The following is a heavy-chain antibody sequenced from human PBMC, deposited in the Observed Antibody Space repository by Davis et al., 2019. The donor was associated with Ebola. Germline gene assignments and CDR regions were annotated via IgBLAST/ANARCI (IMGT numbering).Heavy chain of an antibody. CDR2: INHSGST. V-gene: IGHV4-34*01. D-gene: IGHD1-26*01. Sequence: SETLSLTCAIYAWSFSGYYWSWIRHPPGQGLEWIGEINHSGSTNYNPSLKSRVTISVDTSKNQFSLKLSSVTAADTAVYYCARVRSYTWFDPWGQGTLVTVSS. J-gene: IGHJ5*02. CDR1: AWSFSGYY. CDR3: ARVRSYTWFDP.